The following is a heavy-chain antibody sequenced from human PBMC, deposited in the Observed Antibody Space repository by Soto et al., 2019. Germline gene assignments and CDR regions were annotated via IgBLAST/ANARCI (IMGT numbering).Heavy chain of an antibody. CDR3: AREGQPAAGTTPHN. Sequence: GGSLRLSCAASGFNFSSYAMHWVRQAPGKGLEWVAVISYDGGKKYYADSVKGRFTISRDNSKNTLYVEVNSLSAEDTAVYYCAREGQPAAGTTPHNWGQGTLVTVSS. J-gene: IGHJ4*02. D-gene: IGHD6-13*01. V-gene: IGHV3-30*04. CDR2: ISYDGGKK. CDR1: GFNFSSYA.